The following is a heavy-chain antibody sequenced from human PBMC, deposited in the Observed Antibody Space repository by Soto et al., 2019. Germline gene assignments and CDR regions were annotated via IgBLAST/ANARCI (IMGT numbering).Heavy chain of an antibody. Sequence: HPGWSLRLSCADSGFTFSDYARSWVRQAPGKGLEWVSGIGSSGGTTHLADSVKGRFTISRDNSKNTLYLQMNSLRVEDTAVYYCGKDPNGDYIGAFDIWGQGTMVTVSS. J-gene: IGHJ3*02. CDR2: IGSSGGTT. D-gene: IGHD2-21*02. CDR3: GKDPNGDYIGAFDI. V-gene: IGHV3-23*01. CDR1: GFTFSDYA.